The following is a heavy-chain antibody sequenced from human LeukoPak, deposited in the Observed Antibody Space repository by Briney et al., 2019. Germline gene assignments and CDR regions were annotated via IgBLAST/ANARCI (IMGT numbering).Heavy chain of an antibody. J-gene: IGHJ4*02. CDR3: ARVKPLDCTSTSCAFDY. CDR1: GFSFSSYA. D-gene: IGHD2-2*01. CDR2: LTHSGGST. V-gene: IGHV3-23*01. Sequence: GGFLRLSCAASGFSFSSYAMSWIRQAPGKGLEWVSALTHSGGSTFYADSVKGRFTISRDNSHNTVYLRMNSLRADDTAVYYCARVKPLDCTSTSCAFDYWGQGTLVSVSS.